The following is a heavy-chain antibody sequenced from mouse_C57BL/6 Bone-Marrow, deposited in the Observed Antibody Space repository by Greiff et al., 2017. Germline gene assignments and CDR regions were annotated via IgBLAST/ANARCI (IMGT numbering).Heavy chain of an antibody. V-gene: IGHV1-80*01. CDR3: ARDHYYGSSYAMHY. J-gene: IGHJ4*01. CDR2: IYPGDGDT. D-gene: IGHD1-1*01. CDR1: GYAFSSYW. Sequence: QVQLKESGAELVKPGASVKISCKASGYAFSSYWMNWVKQRPGKGLEWIGQIYPGDGDTNYNGKFKGKATLTADKSSSTAYMQLSSLTSEDSAVYFCARDHYYGSSYAMHYWGQGTSVTVSS.